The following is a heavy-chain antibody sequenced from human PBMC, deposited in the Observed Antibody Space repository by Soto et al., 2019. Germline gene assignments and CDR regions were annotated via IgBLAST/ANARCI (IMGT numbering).Heavy chain of an antibody. Sequence: HPGGSLRLSCAASGFTFSSYPMHWVRQAPGKGLEWVALISYDGNNKNYADSVKGRFTISRDNSKNTLYLQMNSLRIDDTAVYYCAREAALTTVDYWGQGTLVTVSS. J-gene: IGHJ4*02. CDR3: AREAALTTVDY. CDR2: ISYDGNNK. D-gene: IGHD4-17*01. V-gene: IGHV3-30-3*01. CDR1: GFTFSSYP.